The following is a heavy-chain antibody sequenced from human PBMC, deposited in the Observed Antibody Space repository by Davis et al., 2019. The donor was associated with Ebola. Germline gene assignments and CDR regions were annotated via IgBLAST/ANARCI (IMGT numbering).Heavy chain of an antibody. V-gene: IGHV1-18*01. CDR3: ARLPHAILTDSLRGLGMDV. D-gene: IGHD3-9*01. CDR2: ISAYNGDT. Sequence: ASVKVSCKASGYTFNNYGVGWVRQAPGQGLEWMGWISAYNGDTNSAPRLQGRVIMTTDTSTSTAYMELRSLRSDDTAIYYCARLPHAILTDSLRGLGMDVWGKGTTVTVSS. CDR1: GYTFNNYG. J-gene: IGHJ6*04.